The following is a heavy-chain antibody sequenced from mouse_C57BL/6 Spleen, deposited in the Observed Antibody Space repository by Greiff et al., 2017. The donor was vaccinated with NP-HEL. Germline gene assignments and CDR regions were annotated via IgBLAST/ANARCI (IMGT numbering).Heavy chain of an antibody. Sequence: QVQLQQPGAELVMPGASVKLSCKASGYTFTSYWMHWVKQRPGQGLEWIGEIDPSDSYHNYNQKFKGKSTLTVDKSSSTAYMQLSSLTSEDSAVYYCARSYSNYVNYFDYWGQGTTLTVSS. CDR3: ARSYSNYVNYFDY. CDR2: IDPSDSYH. D-gene: IGHD2-5*01. CDR1: GYTFTSYW. V-gene: IGHV1-69*01. J-gene: IGHJ2*01.